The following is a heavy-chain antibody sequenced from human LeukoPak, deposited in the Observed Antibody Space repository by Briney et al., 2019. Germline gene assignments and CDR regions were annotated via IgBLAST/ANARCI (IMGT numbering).Heavy chain of an antibody. D-gene: IGHD4-11*01. CDR1: GFTFSSYS. CDR3: ARGPPIAVTTNWFDP. Sequence: GGSLRLSCAASGFTFSSYSMNWGRQAPGKGLEWVSSISGTSVYTYSADSVKGRFTISRDNAKNSLYLQMNSLRADDTAVYYCARGPPIAVTTNWFDPWGQGTLVTVSS. V-gene: IGHV3-21*01. J-gene: IGHJ5*02. CDR2: ISGTSVYT.